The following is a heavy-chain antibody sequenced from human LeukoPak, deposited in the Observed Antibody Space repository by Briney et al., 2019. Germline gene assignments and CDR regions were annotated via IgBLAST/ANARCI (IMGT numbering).Heavy chain of an antibody. CDR2: ISSSDSTL. D-gene: IGHD6-6*01. Sequence: PGGSLRLSCAASGFTFSAYNMNWVRQAPGAGLEWLSYISSSDSTLNYADSVKGRFTISRDNAKNSLYLQMNSLRAEDTAVYYCARDSTISARPRDYWGQGTLVTVSS. CDR1: GFTFSAYN. J-gene: IGHJ4*02. V-gene: IGHV3-48*04. CDR3: ARDSTISARPRDY.